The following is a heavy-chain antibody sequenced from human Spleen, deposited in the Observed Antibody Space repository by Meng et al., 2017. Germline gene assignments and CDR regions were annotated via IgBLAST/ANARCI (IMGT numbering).Heavy chain of an antibody. V-gene: IGHV4-34*01. D-gene: IGHD4-11*01. CDR3: ARGPTTMAHDFDY. J-gene: IGHJ4*02. CDR1: GGSFSDYY. CDR2: INHSGST. Sequence: QLQQWAAGLLKPPETLSLTCVVSGGSFSDYYWSWIRPPPGKGLEWIGEINHSGSTNYNPSLESRATISVDTSQNNLSLKLSSVTAADSAVYYCARGPTTMAHDFDYWGQGTLVTVSS.